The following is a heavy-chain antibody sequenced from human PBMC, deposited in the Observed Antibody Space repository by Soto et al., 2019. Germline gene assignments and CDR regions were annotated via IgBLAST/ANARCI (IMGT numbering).Heavy chain of an antibody. CDR2: IYYSGST. CDR3: ARVDDSSGYPNFDY. D-gene: IGHD3-22*01. Sequence: QVQLQESGPGLVKPSETLSLTCTVSGGSVSSGSYYWSWIRQPPGKGLEWIGYIYYSGSTNYNPSLKSRVTISVDTSKNQFSLKLSSVTAADTAAYYCARVDDSSGYPNFDYWGQGTLVTVSS. J-gene: IGHJ4*02. V-gene: IGHV4-61*01. CDR1: GGSVSSGSYY.